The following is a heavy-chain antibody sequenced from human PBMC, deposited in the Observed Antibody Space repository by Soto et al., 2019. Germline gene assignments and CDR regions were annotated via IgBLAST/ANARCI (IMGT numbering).Heavy chain of an antibody. V-gene: IGHV1-2*02. Sequence: ASVKVSCKASGYTFTGYYMHWLRPAPGQGLEWMGWINPNSGGTNYAQKFQGRVTMTRDTSISTAHKELSRLRSEDTAVYYWERDSDYYESSPFDYWGQGTLVTVSS. CDR2: INPNSGGT. J-gene: IGHJ4*02. CDR1: GYTFTGYY. CDR3: ERDSDYYESSPFDY. D-gene: IGHD3-22*01.